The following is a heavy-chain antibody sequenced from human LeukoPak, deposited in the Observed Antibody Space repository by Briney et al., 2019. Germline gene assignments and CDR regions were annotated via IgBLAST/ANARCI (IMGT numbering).Heavy chain of an antibody. CDR3: ARDYGLSYYYDSSGYYHLDY. J-gene: IGHJ4*02. CDR2: INSDGSST. CDR1: GFTFSSYW. Sequence: PGGSLRLSCAASGFTFSSYWMHWVRQAPGKGLVWVSRINSDGSSTSYADSVRGRFTISRDNAKNTLYLQMNSLRAEDTAVYYCARDYGLSYYYDSSGYYHLDYWGQGTLVTVSS. D-gene: IGHD3-22*01. V-gene: IGHV3-74*01.